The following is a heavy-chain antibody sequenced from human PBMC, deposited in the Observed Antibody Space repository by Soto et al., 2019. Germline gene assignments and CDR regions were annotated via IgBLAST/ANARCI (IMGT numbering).Heavy chain of an antibody. CDR3: ARAYGGNPALFDP. D-gene: IGHD4-17*01. CDR2: IYTGGST. Sequence: GGSLRLSCAASGCTVSSDYMSWVRQAPGKGLEWVSVIYTGGSTYYADSVKGRFTFSRDNSKNTLYLQMNSLRAEDTAVYYCARAYGGNPALFDPWGQGTLVTV. CDR1: GCTVSSDY. V-gene: IGHV3-53*01. J-gene: IGHJ5*02.